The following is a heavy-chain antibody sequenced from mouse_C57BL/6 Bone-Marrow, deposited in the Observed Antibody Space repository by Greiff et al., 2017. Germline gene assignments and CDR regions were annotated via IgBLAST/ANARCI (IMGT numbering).Heavy chain of an antibody. CDR1: GYTFTSYW. D-gene: IGHD5-1*01. CDR3: ARRGEYGGFAY. V-gene: IGHV1-50*01. CDR2: IDPSDSYT. J-gene: IGHJ3*01. Sequence: QVQLQQPGAELVKPGASVKLSCKASGYTFTSYWMQWVKQRPGQGLEWIGEIDPSDSYTNYNQKFKGKATLTVDTSSSTAYMQLSSLTSEDSAVYYWARRGEYGGFAYWGQGTLVTVSA.